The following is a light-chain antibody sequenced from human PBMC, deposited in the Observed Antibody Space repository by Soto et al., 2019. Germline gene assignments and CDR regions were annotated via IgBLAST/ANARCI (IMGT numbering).Light chain of an antibody. CDR3: QSSDSSLSGVV. J-gene: IGLJ2*01. V-gene: IGLV1-40*01. CDR2: GNS. Sequence: QSVLTQPPSVSGAPGQRVTISCTGSSSHIGAGYDVHWYQQLPGTAPKLLVYGNSNRPSGVPDRFSGSKSVTSASLAITGLQAEYEADYYCQSSDSSLSGVVFGGGTKLTVL. CDR1: SSHIGAGYD.